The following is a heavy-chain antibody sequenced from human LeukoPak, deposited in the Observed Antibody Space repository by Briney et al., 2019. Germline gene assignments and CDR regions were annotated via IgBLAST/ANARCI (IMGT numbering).Heavy chain of an antibody. Sequence: PGGSLRLSCAASGFTFSSYWMHWVRQAPGKGLVWVSRINSDGSSTSYADSVKGRFTISRDNAKNSLFLQMNSLRAEDTAVYYCARDGYCSGGSCYSATDYWGQGTLVTVSS. D-gene: IGHD2-15*01. CDR2: INSDGSST. CDR1: GFTFSSYW. J-gene: IGHJ4*02. CDR3: ARDGYCSGGSCYSATDY. V-gene: IGHV3-74*01.